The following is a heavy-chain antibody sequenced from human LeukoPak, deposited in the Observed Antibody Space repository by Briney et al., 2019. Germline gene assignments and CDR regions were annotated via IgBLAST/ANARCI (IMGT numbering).Heavy chain of an antibody. CDR1: GFTFSSYS. CDR2: IKRDGSEN. CDR3: ARYSSGWDFDC. D-gene: IGHD6-19*01. V-gene: IGHV3-7*01. Sequence: GGSLRLSCAASGFTFSSYSMGWVRQAAGKGLERVAYIKRDGSENRYVDSVKGRFAISRDNAENSLYLQVNSLRTEDTAMYYCARYSSGWDFDCWGQGTLVTVSS. J-gene: IGHJ4*02.